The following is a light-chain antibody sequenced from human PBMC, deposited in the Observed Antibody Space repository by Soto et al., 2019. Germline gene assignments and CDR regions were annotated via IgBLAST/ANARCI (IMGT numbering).Light chain of an antibody. Sequence: DIQMTQSPSSLSASVGDRVPITCRASESIARHLNWYQQKPGKAPKLLIYAALSLQNGVPSRFHGAGSGTDFTLTISNLHPQAFATYYCPQTYSTFSITFGQGTRLEIK. CDR2: AAL. CDR3: PQTYSTFSIT. CDR1: ESIARH. V-gene: IGKV1-39*01. J-gene: IGKJ5*01.